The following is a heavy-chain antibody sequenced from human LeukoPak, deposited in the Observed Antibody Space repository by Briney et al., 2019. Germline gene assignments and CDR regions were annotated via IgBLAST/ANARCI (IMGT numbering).Heavy chain of an antibody. J-gene: IGHJ4*02. V-gene: IGHV4-39*01. CDR1: GGSISSSSYY. CDR2: IYYSGST. D-gene: IGHD1-26*01. CDR3: ARPGGIMEDY. Sequence: PSETLSLTCTVSGGSISSSSYYWDWIRQPPGKGLEWIGSIYYSGSTYYNPSLKSRVTISVDTSKNQFSLKLSSVTAADTAVYYCARPGGIMEDYWGQGTLVTVSS.